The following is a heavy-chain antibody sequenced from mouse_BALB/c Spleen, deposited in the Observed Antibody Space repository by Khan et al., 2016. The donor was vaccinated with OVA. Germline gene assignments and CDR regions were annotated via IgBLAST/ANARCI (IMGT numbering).Heavy chain of an antibody. D-gene: IGHD1-1*01. Sequence: EVQLQESGPGLVKPFQSLSLTCTVTGYSITSNYAWNWIRQFPGNKLEWVGYISYSGSTSYNPSLKSRISITRDTSKNQFFLQLNSVTTEDTATYYCARGNYYGYAMDYWGQGTSVTGSS. CDR3: ARGNYYGYAMDY. CDR2: ISYSGST. V-gene: IGHV3-2*02. J-gene: IGHJ4*01. CDR1: GYSITSNYA.